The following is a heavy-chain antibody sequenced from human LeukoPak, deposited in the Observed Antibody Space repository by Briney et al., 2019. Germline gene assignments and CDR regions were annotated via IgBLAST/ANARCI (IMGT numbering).Heavy chain of an antibody. V-gene: IGHV1-2*02. CDR2: INPNTGVT. J-gene: IGHJ4*02. CDR3: AAGGFWSGCSFDY. Sequence: ASVKVSCKASGYXFTGYYMHWVRQAPGQGLEWMGWINPNTGVTHYAQKFQDRVTMTRDTSISTAYMELSSLRSDDTAVYYCAAGGFWSGCSFDYWGQGTLVTVSS. D-gene: IGHD3-3*01. CDR1: GYXFTGYY.